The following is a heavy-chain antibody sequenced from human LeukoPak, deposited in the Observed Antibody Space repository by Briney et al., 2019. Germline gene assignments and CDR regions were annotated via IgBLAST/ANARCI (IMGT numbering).Heavy chain of an antibody. Sequence: SETLSLTCTVSGGSISSSSYYWGWIRQPPGKGLEWIGSIYYSGSTYYNPSLKSRVTISVDTSKNQFSLKLSSVTAADTAVYYCAKDGLGYDFWSGYFNWGQGTLVTVSS. V-gene: IGHV4-39*07. D-gene: IGHD3-3*01. CDR1: GGSISSSSYY. CDR3: AKDGLGYDFWSGYFN. J-gene: IGHJ4*02. CDR2: IYYSGST.